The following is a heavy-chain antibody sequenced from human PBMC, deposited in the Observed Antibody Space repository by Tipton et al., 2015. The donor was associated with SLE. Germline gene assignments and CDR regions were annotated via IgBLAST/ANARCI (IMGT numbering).Heavy chain of an antibody. CDR1: GFTFSSYA. V-gene: IGHV3-23*01. CDR3: ASLGGGRFVGSLDI. CDR2: ISGSGGST. J-gene: IGHJ3*02. Sequence: SLRLSCAASGFTFSSYAMSWVRQAPGKGLEWVSAISGSGGSTYYADSVKGRFTISRDNSKNTLFLQMNKLRVEDTAVYYCASLGGGRFVGSLDIWGQGTNVTVSS. D-gene: IGHD1-26*01.